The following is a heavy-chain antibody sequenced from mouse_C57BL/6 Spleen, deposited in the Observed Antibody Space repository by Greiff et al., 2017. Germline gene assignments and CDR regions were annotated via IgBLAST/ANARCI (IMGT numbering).Heavy chain of an antibody. Sequence: EVKLMESGGGLVQPGGSLSLSCAASGFTFTDYYMSWVRQPPGKALEWLGFIRNKANGYTTEYSASVKGRFTISRDNSQSILYLQMNALRAEDSATYYCARGGYGNSYFDYWGQGTTLTVSS. CDR3: ARGGYGNSYFDY. J-gene: IGHJ2*01. CDR1: GFTFTDYY. V-gene: IGHV7-3*01. CDR2: IRNKANGYTT. D-gene: IGHD2-1*01.